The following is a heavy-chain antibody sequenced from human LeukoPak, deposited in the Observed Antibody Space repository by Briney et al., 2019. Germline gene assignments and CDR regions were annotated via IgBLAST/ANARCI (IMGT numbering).Heavy chain of an antibody. CDR1: GFTFSSYG. D-gene: IGHD2-15*01. CDR3: AKEIGYSGPYYYYYYGMDV. J-gene: IGHJ6*02. CDR2: ISYDGSNK. Sequence: GGSLRLSCAASGFTFSSYGMHWVRQAPGKGLEWVAVISYDGSNKYYADSVKGRFTISRDNSKNTLYLQMSSLRAEDTAVYYCAKEIGYSGPYYYYYYGMDVWGQGTTVTVSS. V-gene: IGHV3-30*18.